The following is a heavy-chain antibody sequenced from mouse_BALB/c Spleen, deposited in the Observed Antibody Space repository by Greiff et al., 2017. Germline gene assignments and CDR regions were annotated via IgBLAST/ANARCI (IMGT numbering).Heavy chain of an antibody. V-gene: IGHV1S29*02. Sequence: EVQLQQSGPELVKPGASVKISCKASGYTFTDYNMHWVKQSHGKSLEWIGYIYPYNGGTGYNQKFKSKATLTVDNSSSTAYMELRSLTSEDSAVYYCARGDGSSYNYYAMDYWGQGTSVTVSS. D-gene: IGHD1-1*01. CDR1: GYTFTDYN. J-gene: IGHJ4*01. CDR2: IYPYNGGT. CDR3: ARGDGSSYNYYAMDY.